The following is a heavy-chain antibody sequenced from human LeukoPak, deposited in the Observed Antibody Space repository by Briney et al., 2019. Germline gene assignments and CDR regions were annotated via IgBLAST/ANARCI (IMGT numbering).Heavy chain of an antibody. Sequence: SETLSLTCTVSGGSISTYYWSWIRQPPGKGLEWIGYIYYSGNTNYNPSLKSRVTIFVDTSKNQFSLQLSSVTAADTAVYYCARVGSGNFDLWGRGTLVTVSS. CDR3: ARVGSGNFDL. J-gene: IGHJ2*01. CDR2: IYYSGNT. D-gene: IGHD3-10*01. CDR1: GGSISTYY. V-gene: IGHV4-59*01.